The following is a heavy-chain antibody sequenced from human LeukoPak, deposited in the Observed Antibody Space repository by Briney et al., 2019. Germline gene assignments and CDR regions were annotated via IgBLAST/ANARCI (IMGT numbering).Heavy chain of an antibody. CDR3: ARETWELRE. V-gene: IGHV3-74*01. J-gene: IGHJ4*02. Sequence: PGGSLRLSCAASGFTFSGTWMHWVRQVPGKGLVWVSRMNTDGSRTDYADSVKGRFTISRDNARNTLYLQMNSLRAEDTAVYYCARETWELREWGQGTLVTVSS. D-gene: IGHD3-10*01. CDR1: GFTFSGTW. CDR2: MNTDGSRT.